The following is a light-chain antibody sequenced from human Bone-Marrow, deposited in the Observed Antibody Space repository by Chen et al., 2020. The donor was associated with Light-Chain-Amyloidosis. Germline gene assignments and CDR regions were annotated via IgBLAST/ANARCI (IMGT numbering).Light chain of an antibody. CDR3: QSADSSGTYEVI. CDR2: RDS. CDR1: DLPTKY. V-gene: IGLV3-25*03. Sequence: SYELTQPPSVSVSPGQTARITCSGDDLPTKYAYWYQQKPGQAPALVIHRDSERHSGISERFSGTNSGTTATLTISGVQAEDEADYHCQSADSSGTYEVIFGGGTKLTVL. J-gene: IGLJ2*01.